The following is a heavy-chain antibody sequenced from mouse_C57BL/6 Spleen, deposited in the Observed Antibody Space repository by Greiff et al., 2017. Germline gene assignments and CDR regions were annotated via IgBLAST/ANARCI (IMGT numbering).Heavy chain of an antibody. CDR3: ARAYYGSHWYFDV. Sequence: QVQLQQPGAELVRPGSSVKLSCKASGYTFTSYWMHWVKQRPIQGLEWIGNIDPSDSETHYNQKFKDKATLTVDKSSSTAYMQLSSLTSEDSAVYYCARAYYGSHWYFDVWGTGTTVTVSS. V-gene: IGHV1-52*01. CDR2: IDPSDSET. CDR1: GYTFTSYW. D-gene: IGHD2-9*01. J-gene: IGHJ1*03.